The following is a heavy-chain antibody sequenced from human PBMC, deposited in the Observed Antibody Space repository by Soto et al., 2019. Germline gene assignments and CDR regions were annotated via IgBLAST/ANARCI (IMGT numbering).Heavy chain of an antibody. CDR1: GYTFTSYG. D-gene: IGHD3-22*01. V-gene: IGHV1-18*01. CDR3: ARDLPRPLFYDSSGYYYY. CDR2: ISAYNGNT. Sequence: EASVKVSCKASGYTFTSYGISWVRQAPGQGLEWMGWISAYNGNTNYAQKLQGRVTMTTDTSTSTAYMELRSLRSDDTAVYYCARDLPRPLFYDSSGYYYYWGQGTLVTVSS. J-gene: IGHJ4*02.